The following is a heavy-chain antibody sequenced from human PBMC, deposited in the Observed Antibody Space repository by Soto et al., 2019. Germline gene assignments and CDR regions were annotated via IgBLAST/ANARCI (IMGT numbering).Heavy chain of an antibody. CDR1: GGSISSGDYY. CDR3: ARDSTGYYYDSSGSYYGMDV. D-gene: IGHD3-22*01. CDR2: IYYSGST. V-gene: IGHV4-30-4*01. Sequence: SETLSLTCTVSGGSISSGDYYWSWIRQPPGKGLEWIGYIYYSGSTYYNPSLKSRVTISVDTSKNQFSLKLSSVTAADTAVYYCARDSTGYYYDSSGSYYGMDVWGQGTTVTVSS. J-gene: IGHJ6*02.